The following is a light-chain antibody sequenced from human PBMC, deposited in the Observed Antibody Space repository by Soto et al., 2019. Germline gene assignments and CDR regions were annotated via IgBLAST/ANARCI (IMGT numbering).Light chain of an antibody. J-gene: IGLJ1*01. V-gene: IGLV2-14*01. CDR2: EVS. CDR3: SSYTSSSTYV. Sequence: QSALTQPASVSGSPGQSITISCTGTSSDIGDYNYVSWYQQHPGKAPKLMIYEVSNRPSGVSNRFSGSKSGNTASLTISGLQAEDEADYYCSSYTSSSTYVFATGTKV. CDR1: SSDIGDYNY.